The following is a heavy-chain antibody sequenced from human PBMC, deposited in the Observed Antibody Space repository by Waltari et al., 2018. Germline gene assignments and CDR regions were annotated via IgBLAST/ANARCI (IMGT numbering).Heavy chain of an antibody. V-gene: IGHV5-51*01. J-gene: IGHJ5*02. CDR2: VYFDDSNP. CDR1: AYSFTSDW. CDR3: ARGGKRSNWFDP. Sequence: EVQLVQSGPAVKKPGEFLKISCQGSAYSFTSDWIGWVRQMPGKGLEWMGIVYFDDSNPKYSPSFQGQVTISADKSIRTAYLQWSSLKASDTAMYYCARGGKRSNWFDPWGQGTLVTVSS. D-gene: IGHD3-16*01.